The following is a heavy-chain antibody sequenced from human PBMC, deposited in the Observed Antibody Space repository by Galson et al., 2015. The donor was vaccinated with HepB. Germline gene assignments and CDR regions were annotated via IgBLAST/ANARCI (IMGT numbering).Heavy chain of an antibody. CDR1: GYTFSTYS. V-gene: IGHV1-18*01. D-gene: IGHD2-15*01. Sequence: SVKVSCKASGYTFSTYSITWVRQAPGQGLEWMGWISPYNGNTNYTRKFQGRVTMTTDTSTSTAFLELRSLTSDDTAVYFCARGALVVVVDSTQNNWFGPWGQGTLVTVSS. CDR2: ISPYNGNT. CDR3: ARGALVVVVDSTQNNWFGP. J-gene: IGHJ5*02.